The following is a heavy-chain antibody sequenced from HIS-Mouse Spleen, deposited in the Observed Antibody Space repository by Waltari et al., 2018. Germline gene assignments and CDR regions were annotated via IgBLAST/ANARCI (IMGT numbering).Heavy chain of an antibody. Sequence: EVQLLEYGGGLVQLGGSLRLSCPASGFTFRCYAMSWVRQAPGKGLEWVSAISGSGCSTYYADSVKGRFTISRDNSKNTLYLQMNSLRAEDTAVYYCAKDESAATPGLLDIWGQGTMVTVSS. D-gene: IGHD6-25*01. CDR2: ISGSGCST. CDR1: GFTFRCYA. CDR3: AKDESAATPGLLDI. J-gene: IGHJ3*02. V-gene: IGHV3-23*01.